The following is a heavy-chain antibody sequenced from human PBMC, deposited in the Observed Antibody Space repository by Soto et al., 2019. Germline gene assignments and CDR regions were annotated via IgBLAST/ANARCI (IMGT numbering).Heavy chain of an antibody. CDR1: GGSISSGGYS. J-gene: IGHJ4*02. V-gene: IGHV4-30-2*01. CDR2: MYHSGST. CDR3: ARVPDY. Sequence: PSETLSLTCAVSGGSISSGGYSWSWIRQPPGKGLEWIGYMYHSGSTYYNPSLKSRVTISIDRSKYQFSLKLSSVTDADTAVYYCARVPDYWDQGILVTVSS. D-gene: IGHD2-2*01.